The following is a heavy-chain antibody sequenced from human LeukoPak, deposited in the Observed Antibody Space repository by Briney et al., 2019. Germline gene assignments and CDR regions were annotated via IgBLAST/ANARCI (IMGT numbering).Heavy chain of an antibody. Sequence: GASVKVSCKASGYTFTSYYMHWVRQAPGQGLEWMGIINPSGGSTSYAQKFQGRVTMTRDTSTSTVYMELSSLRPEDTAVYYCARISTVTSGSDAFDYWGQGTLVTVSS. J-gene: IGHJ4*02. CDR2: INPSGGST. CDR3: ARISTVTSGSDAFDY. D-gene: IGHD6-19*01. V-gene: IGHV1-46*01. CDR1: GYTFTSYY.